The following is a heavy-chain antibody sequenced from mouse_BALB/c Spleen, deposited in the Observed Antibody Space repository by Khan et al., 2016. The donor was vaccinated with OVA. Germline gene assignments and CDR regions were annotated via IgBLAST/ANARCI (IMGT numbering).Heavy chain of an antibody. CDR2: ISYSDRT. Sequence: EVQLQESGPGLVKPSQSLSLTCTVTGFSITSNYAWNWIRQFPGNKLEWMGYISYSDRTCYNPSLKSRISINRNTSQNQFFLQLNSVTTEDTATYYCARGNYYGYYFDYWGQGTTLTVSS. CDR3: ARGNYYGYYFDY. D-gene: IGHD1-1*01. J-gene: IGHJ2*01. V-gene: IGHV3-2*02. CDR1: GFSITSNYA.